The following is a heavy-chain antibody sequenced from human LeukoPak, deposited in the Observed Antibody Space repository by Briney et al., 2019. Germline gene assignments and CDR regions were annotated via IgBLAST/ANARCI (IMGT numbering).Heavy chain of an antibody. Sequence: GESLKISCKGSGYSFTTYWIGWVRQMPGKGLEWMGIIHPGESDTRYSPSFQGQVTISADKPISTASLQWSSLKASDTAMYYCARFIAGRGFDYWGQGTLVTVSS. D-gene: IGHD6-13*01. J-gene: IGHJ4*02. CDR1: GYSFTTYW. CDR3: ARFIAGRGFDY. V-gene: IGHV5-51*04. CDR2: IHPGESDT.